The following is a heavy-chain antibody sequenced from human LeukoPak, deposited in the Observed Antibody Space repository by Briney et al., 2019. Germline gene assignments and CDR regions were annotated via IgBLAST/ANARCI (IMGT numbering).Heavy chain of an antibody. CDR3: ATYSGSYWRSFDY. D-gene: IGHD1-26*01. CDR1: GYTFTSYG. V-gene: IGHV1-18*01. Sequence: ASVKVSCRASGYTFTSYGFTWVRQAPGQGPEWMGWISAYDGNTNSAQKFQGRVTMTTDTSSSTAYMELRSLTSDDTAVYYCATYSGSYWRSFDYWGQGTLVTVSS. CDR2: ISAYDGNT. J-gene: IGHJ4*02.